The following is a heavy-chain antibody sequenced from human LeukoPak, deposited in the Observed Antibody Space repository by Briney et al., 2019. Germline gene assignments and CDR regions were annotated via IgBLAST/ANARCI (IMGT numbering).Heavy chain of an antibody. CDR3: AGRYDSGGYHPPH. J-gene: IGHJ4*02. CDR2: MNPNSGNT. Sequence: ASVRVSCKASGYTFTSYDINWVRQAAGQGLEWMGWMNPNSGNTDYAQTFQGRITMARNTSISTAYMELSSLTSEDTAVYFCAGRYDSGGYHPPHWGQGTLVTVSS. V-gene: IGHV1-8*01. CDR1: GYTFTSYD. D-gene: IGHD3-10*01.